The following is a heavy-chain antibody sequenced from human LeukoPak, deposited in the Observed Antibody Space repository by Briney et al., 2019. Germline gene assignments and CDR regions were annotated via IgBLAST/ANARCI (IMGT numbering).Heavy chain of an antibody. CDR2: ISSSSSYI. CDR1: GFTFSSYS. Sequence: GSLRLSCAASGFTFSSYSMNWVRQAPGKGLEWVSSISSSSSYIYYADSVKGRFTISRDNAKNSLYLQMNSLKTEDTAVYYCTRDLWSGRTGDYWGQGTLVTVSS. CDR3: TRDLWSGRTGDY. V-gene: IGHV3-21*03. J-gene: IGHJ4*02. D-gene: IGHD3-3*01.